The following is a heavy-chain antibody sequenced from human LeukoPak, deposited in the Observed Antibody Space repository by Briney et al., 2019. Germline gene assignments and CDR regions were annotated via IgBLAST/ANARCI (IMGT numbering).Heavy chain of an antibody. D-gene: IGHD2-2*01. V-gene: IGHV4-30-2*01. CDR3: ARGNRTPGYCSSTSCSYYYYMDV. CDR2: IYHSGST. CDR1: GGSISSGGYS. J-gene: IGHJ6*03. Sequence: SQTLSLTCAVSGGSISSGGYSWSWIRQPPGKGLEWIGYIYHSGSTYYNPSLKSRVTMSVDTSKNQFSLKLSSVTAADTAVYYCARGNRTPGYCSSTSCSYYYYMDVWGKGTTVTVSS.